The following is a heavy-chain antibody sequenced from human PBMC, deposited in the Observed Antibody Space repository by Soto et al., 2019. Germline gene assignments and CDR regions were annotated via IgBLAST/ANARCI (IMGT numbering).Heavy chain of an antibody. J-gene: IGHJ3*02. V-gene: IGHV3-13*01. CDR3: ARQRRYYYGSGSFDAFDI. CDR2: IGTAGDT. Sequence: GGSLRLSCAASGFTFSSYDMHWVRQATGKGLEWVSAIGTAGDTYYPGSVKGRFTISRENAKNSLYLQMNSLRAEDTAVYYCARQRRYYYGSGSFDAFDIWGQGTMVTVSS. D-gene: IGHD3-10*01. CDR1: GFTFSSYD.